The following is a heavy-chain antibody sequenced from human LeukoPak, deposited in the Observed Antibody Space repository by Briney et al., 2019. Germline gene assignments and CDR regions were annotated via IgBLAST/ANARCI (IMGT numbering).Heavy chain of an antibody. CDR3: AKESLGYGDYEWCDY. V-gene: IGHV3-23*01. Sequence: PGGSLRLSCAASGFTFSSYAMSWVRQAPGKWLEWVSAISGSGGSTYYADSVKGRFTISRDNSKNTLYLQMNSLRAEDTAVYYCAKESLGYGDYEWCDYWGQGTLVTVSS. J-gene: IGHJ4*02. CDR2: ISGSGGST. CDR1: GFTFSSYA. D-gene: IGHD4-17*01.